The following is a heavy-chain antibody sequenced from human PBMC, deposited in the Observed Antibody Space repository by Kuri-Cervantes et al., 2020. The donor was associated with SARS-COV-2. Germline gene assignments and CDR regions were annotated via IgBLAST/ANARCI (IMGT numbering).Heavy chain of an antibody. CDR1: GGSFSDYY. Sequence: GSLRLSCAVYGGSFSDYYWIWIRQPPGKGLEWIGEINHSGSTNYNPSLKRRVTISVDTSKNQFSLKLSSVTAADTAVYYCARGRWSPLWGQGTLVTVSS. D-gene: IGHD2-15*01. CDR3: ARGRWSPL. V-gene: IGHV4-34*01. J-gene: IGHJ4*02. CDR2: INHSGST.